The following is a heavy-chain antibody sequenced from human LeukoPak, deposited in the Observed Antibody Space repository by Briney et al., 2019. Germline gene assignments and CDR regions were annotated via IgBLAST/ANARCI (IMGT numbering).Heavy chain of an antibody. CDR1: GDSVSSNSAT. CDR2: TYYRSKWYN. V-gene: IGHV6-1*01. Sequence: TSQTLSLTCDISGDSVSSNSATWNGIRQSSSGGLEWLGRTYYRSKWYNDFTLSFKSRITINPDTSKNQFSLQLNSVTLEDTGVYSCEGGELRSFLNYFDPWGQETLVTVSS. D-gene: IGHD1-26*01. J-gene: IGHJ4*02. CDR3: EGGELRSFLNYFDP.